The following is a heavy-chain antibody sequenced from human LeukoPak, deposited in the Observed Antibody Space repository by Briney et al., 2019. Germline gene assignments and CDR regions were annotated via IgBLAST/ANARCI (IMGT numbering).Heavy chain of an antibody. CDR2: ISSSSIYI. CDR1: GFTFSSYS. V-gene: IGHV3-21*04. Sequence: GVSLRLSCAASGFTFSSYSMHWVRQAPGKGLEWVSSISSSSIYIYYVDSVKGRFTISRDNAKNSLYLQMNSLRAEDTAVYYCAKGPGGVFDYWGQGTLVTVSS. CDR3: AKGPGGVFDY. D-gene: IGHD3-16*01. J-gene: IGHJ4*02.